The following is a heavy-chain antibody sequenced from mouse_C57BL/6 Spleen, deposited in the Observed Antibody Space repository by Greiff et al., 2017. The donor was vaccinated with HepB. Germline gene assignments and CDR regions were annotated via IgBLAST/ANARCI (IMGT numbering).Heavy chain of an antibody. CDR1: GYSITSGYY. D-gene: IGHD2-4*01. CDR3: ARGGIYYDSSFAY. J-gene: IGHJ3*01. CDR2: ISYDGSN. Sequence: EVKLQESGPGLVKPSQSLSLTCSVTGYSITSGYYRNWIRQFTGNKLEWMGNISYDGSNNYNPSLKNPISITRDTSKNQFFLKLNSVTTEDTATYCCARGGIYYDSSFAYWGQGTLVTVSA. V-gene: IGHV3-6*01.